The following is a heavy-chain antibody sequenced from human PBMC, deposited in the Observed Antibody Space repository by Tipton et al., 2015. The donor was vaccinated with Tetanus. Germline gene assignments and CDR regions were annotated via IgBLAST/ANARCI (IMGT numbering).Heavy chain of an antibody. CDR1: GGSISSYY. Sequence: TLSLTCTVSGGSISSYYWSWIRQPPGKGLEWIGYIYYSGSTNYNPSLKSRVTISTDKSKNQVSLKLSSVTAADTAVYYCARANYDFSKKGPFDSWGQGSLVIVSS. V-gene: IGHV4-59*01. CDR3: ARANYDFSKKGPFDS. J-gene: IGHJ4*02. D-gene: IGHD3-3*01. CDR2: IYYSGST.